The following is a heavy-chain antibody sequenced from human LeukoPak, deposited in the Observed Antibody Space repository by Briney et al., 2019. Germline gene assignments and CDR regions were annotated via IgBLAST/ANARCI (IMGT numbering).Heavy chain of an antibody. CDR3: ARDFQGYSGYDIGSWFDP. J-gene: IGHJ5*02. V-gene: IGHV4-4*02. CDR1: VGSISSSNW. CDR2: IYHSGST. Sequence: SETLSLTCAVSVGSISSSNWWGWVRQPPGKGLEWIGEIYHSGSTNYNPSLKSRVTISVDKSKNQFSPKLSSVTAADTAVYYWARDFQGYSGYDIGSWFDPWGQGTLVTVSS. D-gene: IGHD5-12*01.